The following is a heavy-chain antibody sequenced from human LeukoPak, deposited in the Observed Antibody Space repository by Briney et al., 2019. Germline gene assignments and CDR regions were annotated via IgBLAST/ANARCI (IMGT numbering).Heavy chain of an antibody. Sequence: GGSLRLSCAASGFTFSSYEMNWVRQAPGKGLEWVANINQDSSEKYYVDSVKGRFTISRDNAKNSLYLQLNTLRPEDTAVYYCVQGWRDNWGQGTLVTVSS. D-gene: IGHD2-15*01. CDR1: GFTFSSYE. J-gene: IGHJ4*02. V-gene: IGHV3-7*01. CDR3: VQGWRDN. CDR2: INQDSSEK.